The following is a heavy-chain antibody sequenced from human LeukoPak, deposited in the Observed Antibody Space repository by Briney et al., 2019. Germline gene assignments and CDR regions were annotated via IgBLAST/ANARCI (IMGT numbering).Heavy chain of an antibody. J-gene: IGHJ4*02. D-gene: IGHD3-3*01. CDR1: GFTFSNYA. Sequence: GGSLRLSCAASGFTFSNYAMTWVRQAPGMGLEWVSAISGSGSKTYYADSVKGRFTISRDNSKNTLYLQLNSLRADDTAIYYCAKEPNSDFWSASDYWGQGTLVTVSS. CDR2: ISGSGSKT. CDR3: AKEPNSDFWSASDY. V-gene: IGHV3-23*01.